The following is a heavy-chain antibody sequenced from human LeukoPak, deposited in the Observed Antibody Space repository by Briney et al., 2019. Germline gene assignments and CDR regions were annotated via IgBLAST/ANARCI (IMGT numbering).Heavy chain of an antibody. CDR2: ISSSSSYI. J-gene: IGHJ4*02. Sequence: PGGSLRLSCAASGFTFSSYAMSWVRQAPGKGLEWVSSISSSSSYIYYADSVKGRFTISRDNAKNSLYLQMNSLRAEDTAVYYCAVHIVVVTVTTPHYWGQGTLVTVSS. V-gene: IGHV3-21*01. D-gene: IGHD2-21*02. CDR1: GFTFSSYA. CDR3: AVHIVVVTVTTPHY.